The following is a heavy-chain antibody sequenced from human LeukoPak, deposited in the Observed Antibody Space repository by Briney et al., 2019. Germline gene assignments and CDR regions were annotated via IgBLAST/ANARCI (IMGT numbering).Heavy chain of an antibody. Sequence: SVKVSCKASGGTFSSYAISWVRQAPGQGLEWMGRIIPILGIANYAQKFQGRVTITADKSTSTAYMELRSLRSDDTAVYYCARVAITIFGVVIIPFDYWGQGTLVTVSS. D-gene: IGHD3-3*01. CDR1: GGTFSSYA. J-gene: IGHJ4*02. V-gene: IGHV1-69*04. CDR2: IIPILGIA. CDR3: ARVAITIFGVVIIPFDY.